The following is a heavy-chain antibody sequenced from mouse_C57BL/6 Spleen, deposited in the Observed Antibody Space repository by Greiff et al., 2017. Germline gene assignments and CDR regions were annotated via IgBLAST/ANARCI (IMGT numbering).Heavy chain of an antibody. CDR2: INYDGSST. Sequence: DVKLVESEGGLVQPGSSMKLSCTASGFTFSDYYMAWVRQVPEKGLEWVANINYDGSSTYYLDSLKSRFIISRDNAKNILYLQMSSLKSEDTATYYCARVYSNYEYFDYWGQGTTLTVSS. CDR3: ARVYSNYEYFDY. J-gene: IGHJ2*01. D-gene: IGHD2-5*01. CDR1: GFTFSDYY. V-gene: IGHV5-16*01.